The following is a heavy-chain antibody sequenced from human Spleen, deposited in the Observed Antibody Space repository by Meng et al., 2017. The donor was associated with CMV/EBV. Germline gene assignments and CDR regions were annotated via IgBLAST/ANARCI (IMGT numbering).Heavy chain of an antibody. V-gene: IGHV4-31*01. CDR1: GGSISSSGYY. Sequence: SETLSLTCTVSGGSISSSGYYWNWIRQRPGKGLEWIGYLSYTGSTFYNPSLRAAISVDTSKNQFSLKLTSVTAADTAVYYCARATSHHYYFDFWGQGTLVTVSS. CDR2: LSYTGST. CDR3: ARATSHHYYFDF. J-gene: IGHJ4*02. D-gene: IGHD1-14*01.